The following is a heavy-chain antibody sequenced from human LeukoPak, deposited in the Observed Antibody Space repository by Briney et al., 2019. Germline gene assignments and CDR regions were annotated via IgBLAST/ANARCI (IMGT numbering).Heavy chain of an antibody. CDR2: INHSGST. D-gene: IGHD4-23*01. Sequence: PSETLSLTCTVSGGSVSSSRYYWSWIRQPPGKGLEWIGEINHSGSTNYNPSLKSRVTISVDTSKNQFSLKLSSVTAADTAVYYCASPRANYGGKASFDYWGQGTLVTVSS. CDR3: ASPRANYGGKASFDY. J-gene: IGHJ4*02. V-gene: IGHV4-39*07. CDR1: GGSVSSSRYY.